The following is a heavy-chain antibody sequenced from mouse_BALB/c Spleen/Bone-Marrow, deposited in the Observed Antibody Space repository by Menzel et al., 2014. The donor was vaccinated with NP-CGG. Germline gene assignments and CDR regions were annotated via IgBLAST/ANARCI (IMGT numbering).Heavy chain of an antibody. J-gene: IGHJ1*01. Sequence: QVQLQQPGAELVMPGASVKMSCKASGYTFTDYWMHWVKQRPGQGLEWIGAIDTSDSYTSYNQKFKGKATLTVDESSSTAYMQLSSLTSEDSAVYYCARGTGWYFDVWGAGTTVTVSS. CDR2: IDTSDSYT. D-gene: IGHD4-1*01. CDR3: ARGTGWYFDV. CDR1: GYTFTDYW. V-gene: IGHV1-69*01.